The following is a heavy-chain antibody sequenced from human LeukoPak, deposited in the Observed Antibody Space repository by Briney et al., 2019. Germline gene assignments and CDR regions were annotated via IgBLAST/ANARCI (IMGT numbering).Heavy chain of an antibody. CDR2: INVNSGGT. V-gene: IGHV1-2*02. Sequence: ASGKVSCKASGYTFTDDYIHWLRQAPGQGLEWMGWINVNSGGTNYAQKFYARVTMTRDTSISTAYMELSRLRSDDTAVYYCARVPHVYIAAQDAFDIWGQGTMVTVSS. CDR3: ARVPHVYIAAQDAFDI. CDR1: GYTFTDDY. D-gene: IGHD6-6*01. J-gene: IGHJ3*02.